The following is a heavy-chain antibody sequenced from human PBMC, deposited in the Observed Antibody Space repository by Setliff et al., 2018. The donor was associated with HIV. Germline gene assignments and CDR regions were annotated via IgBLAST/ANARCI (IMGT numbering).Heavy chain of an antibody. CDR1: GGSISSYY. V-gene: IGHV4-4*07. Sequence: LPETLSLTCTVSGGSISSYYWSWIRQPAGKGLEWIGRIYTSGSTNYNPSLKSRVTMSVDTSKNQFSLKLSSVTAADTAVYYCARTLAYHAFDIWGQGTMVTVSS. J-gene: IGHJ3*02. D-gene: IGHD2-2*01. CDR2: IYTSGST. CDR3: ARTLAYHAFDI.